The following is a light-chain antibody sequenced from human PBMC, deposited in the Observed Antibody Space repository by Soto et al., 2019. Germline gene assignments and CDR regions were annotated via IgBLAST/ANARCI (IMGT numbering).Light chain of an antibody. CDR3: QHYDSLPIT. Sequence: IVLTQSPGTLSLSPGERATLSFSVSQSVSSSYLAWYQQKPGQPPRLLIYGASSRATGIPDRFSGSGSGTDFTLTISRLEPEDFAVFYCQHYDSLPITFGQGTRLEI. V-gene: IGKV3-20*01. CDR1: QSVSSSY. J-gene: IGKJ5*01. CDR2: GAS.